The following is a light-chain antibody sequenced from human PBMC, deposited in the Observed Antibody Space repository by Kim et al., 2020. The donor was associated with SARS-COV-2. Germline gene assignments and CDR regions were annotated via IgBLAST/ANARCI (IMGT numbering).Light chain of an antibody. CDR2: DAS. J-gene: IGKJ5*01. V-gene: IGKV3-11*01. CDR3: QQRTNWPPT. Sequence: LSPVERATLSCRASQSVSSYLAWYQQKPGQAPRLLIYDASNRVTGIPARFSGSGSGTDFTLTISSLEPEDFAVYYCQQRTNWPPTFGQGTRLEIK. CDR1: QSVSSY.